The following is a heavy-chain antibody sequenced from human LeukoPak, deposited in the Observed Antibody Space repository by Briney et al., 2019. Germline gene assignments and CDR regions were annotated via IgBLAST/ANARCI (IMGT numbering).Heavy chain of an antibody. V-gene: IGHV3-33*01. J-gene: IGHJ4*02. CDR2: IWPDGSNK. D-gene: IGHD5-12*01. Sequence: PGGSLRLSCSASGFPFSSYGMHWIRQAPGKGLVWVAVIWPDGSNKYYADSVKGRFTVSRDNSKNTLYLQMNSLRSEDTAVYYCARHNHGYDWDYWGQGTLSPSPQ. CDR1: GFPFSSYG. CDR3: ARHNHGYDWDY.